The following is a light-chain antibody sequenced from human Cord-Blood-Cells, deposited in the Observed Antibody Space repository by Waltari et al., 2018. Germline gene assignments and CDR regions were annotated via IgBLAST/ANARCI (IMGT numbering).Light chain of an antibody. Sequence: QSALTQPASVSGSPGQSITISCTGTSSDVGCYNYVSWYQQHPGKAPKLMIYDVSKRPSWVSNRFSGSKSGNTASLTISGLQAEDEADYYCSSYTSSSTWVFGGGTKLTVL. J-gene: IGLJ3*02. CDR3: SSYTSSSTWV. CDR2: DVS. V-gene: IGLV2-14*01. CDR1: SSDVGCYNY.